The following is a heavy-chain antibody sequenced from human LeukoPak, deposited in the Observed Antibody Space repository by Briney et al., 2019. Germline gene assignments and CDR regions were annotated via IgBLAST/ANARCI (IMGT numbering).Heavy chain of an antibody. CDR1: GYTFTAYY. J-gene: IGHJ5*02. CDR2: INPDSGGT. V-gene: IGHV1-2*06. Sequence: ASVKVSCKASGYTFTAYYVHWVRQAPGQGLEWMGRINPDSGGTNYAQKFQGRVTMTRDTSISTAYMELSRLRSDDTAVYYCARGIPTTIFGVVRRFDPWGQGTLVTVSS. CDR3: ARGIPTTIFGVVRRFDP. D-gene: IGHD3-3*01.